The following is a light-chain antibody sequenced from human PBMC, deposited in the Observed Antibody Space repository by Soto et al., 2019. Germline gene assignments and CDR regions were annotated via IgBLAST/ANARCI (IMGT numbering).Light chain of an antibody. CDR3: CSLAHRSTWV. Sequence: QSALTQPASVSGSPGQSITISCTGTSSDVGSYNLVSWYQQHPGKAPKLIIYEVNKRPSGLSDRFSGSKSGNTASLTISGLKTEDEGDYSCCSLAHRSTWVFGGGTKLTVL. J-gene: IGLJ3*02. CDR2: EVN. CDR1: SSDVGSYNL. V-gene: IGLV2-23*02.